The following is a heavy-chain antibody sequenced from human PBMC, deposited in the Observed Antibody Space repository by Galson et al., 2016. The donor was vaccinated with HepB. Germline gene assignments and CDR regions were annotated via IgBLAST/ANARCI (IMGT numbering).Heavy chain of an antibody. J-gene: IGHJ4*02. Sequence: QSGAEVKEPGASLKISCKASGYTFINYWVNWVRQTPGKGLEWLGVVYPSDSDTKYNPALQGHVTISVDKSISTVYLRWATLKASDTAMCYCERSAMVAGYDYHYFDSWGQGTQVTVSS. CDR2: VYPSDSDT. D-gene: IGHD5-12*01. CDR1: GYTFINYW. CDR3: ERSAMVAGYDYHYFDS. V-gene: IGHV5-51*01.